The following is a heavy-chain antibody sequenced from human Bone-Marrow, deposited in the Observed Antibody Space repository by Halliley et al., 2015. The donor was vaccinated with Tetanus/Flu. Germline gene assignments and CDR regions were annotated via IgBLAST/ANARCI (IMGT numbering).Heavy chain of an antibody. CDR1: GDSSSNNNHY. D-gene: IGHD3-10*01. J-gene: IGHJ4*02. V-gene: IGHV4-39*01. Sequence: TLSLTCTVSGDSSSNNNHYWGWIRQPPGKGLEWIGSIYYSGSTYYNPSLKSRVTISVDTSKNQFSLKPSSVTAADTAVFFCARSRFGELLQAGFDYWGQGTLVTVSS. CDR2: IYYSGST. CDR3: ARSRFGELLQAGFDY.